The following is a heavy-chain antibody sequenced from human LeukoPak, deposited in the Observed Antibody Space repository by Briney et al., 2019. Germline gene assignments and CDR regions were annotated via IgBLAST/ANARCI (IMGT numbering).Heavy chain of an antibody. D-gene: IGHD3-16*01. CDR1: GFTVSSNY. CDR3: AGGARGYNWYFDL. CDR2: ISSSSTTI. V-gene: IGHV3-48*01. J-gene: IGHJ2*01. Sequence: QTGGSLRLSCAASGFTVSSNYMSWVRQAPGKGLEWVSYISSSSTTIHYADSVKGRFTISRDNAKNSVYLQMNSLRAEDTAVYYCAGGARGYNWYFDLWGRGTLVTVSS.